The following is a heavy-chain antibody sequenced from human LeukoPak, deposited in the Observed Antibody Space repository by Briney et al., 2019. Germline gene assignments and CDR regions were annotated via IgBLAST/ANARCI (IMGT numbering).Heavy chain of an antibody. J-gene: IGHJ4*02. CDR3: AKDYRWGFDY. Sequence: GGSLRLSCTASGFTFSIYNMYWVRQAPGKGLEWVAFIRSQAGKTYYEDSVKGRFTISRDNSKSTLYLQMNSLRVEDTAVYYCAKDYRWGFDYWGQGSLVTVSS. V-gene: IGHV3-30*02. D-gene: IGHD7-27*01. CDR1: GFTFSIYN. CDR2: IRSQAGKT.